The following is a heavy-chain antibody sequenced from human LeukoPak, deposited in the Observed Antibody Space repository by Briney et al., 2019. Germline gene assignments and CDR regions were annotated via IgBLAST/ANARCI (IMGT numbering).Heavy chain of an antibody. Sequence: PGGSLRLSCAASGFTFSSYAMSWVRQAPGKGLEWVSAISGSGGSTYYADSVKGRFTISRDNSKNTLYLQMNSLRAEDTAVYYCAKAKEYYYDSNNWFDPWGQGTLVTVSS. CDR1: GFTFSSYA. CDR2: ISGSGGST. CDR3: AKAKEYYYDSNNWFDP. J-gene: IGHJ5*02. D-gene: IGHD3-22*01. V-gene: IGHV3-23*01.